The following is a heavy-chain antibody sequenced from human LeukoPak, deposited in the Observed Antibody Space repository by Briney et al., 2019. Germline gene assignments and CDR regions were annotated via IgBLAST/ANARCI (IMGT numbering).Heavy chain of an antibody. CDR1: GFTFSSYG. D-gene: IGHD3-16*01. J-gene: IGHJ4*02. V-gene: IGHV3-33*01. CDR3: ARVLGGKKVWALDY. CDR2: IWYDGSNK. Sequence: GRSLGLSCAASGFTFSSYGMHWVRQAPGKGLEWVAVIWYDGSNKYYADSVKGRFTISRGNSKNTLYLQMNSLRAEDTAVYYCARVLGGKKVWALDYWGQGTLVTVSS.